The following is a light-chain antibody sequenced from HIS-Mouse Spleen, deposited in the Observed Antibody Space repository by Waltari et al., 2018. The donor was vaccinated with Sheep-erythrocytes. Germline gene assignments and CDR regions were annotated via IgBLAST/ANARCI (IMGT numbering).Light chain of an antibody. CDR1: SSDVGSYNL. V-gene: IGLV2-23*01. CDR3: CSYAGSSTPWV. CDR2: EGS. Sequence: QSALTQPASVSGSPRQSITISCTGTSSDVGSYNLVSLYQQQPGKPPKLMIYEGSKRPSGVSNRFSGSKSGNTASLTISGLQAEDEADYYCCSYAGSSTPWVFGGGTKLTVL. J-gene: IGLJ3*02.